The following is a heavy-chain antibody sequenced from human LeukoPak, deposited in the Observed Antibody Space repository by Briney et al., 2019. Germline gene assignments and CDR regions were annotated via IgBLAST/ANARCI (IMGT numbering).Heavy chain of an antibody. J-gene: IGHJ4*02. CDR2: IKSDGTT. V-gene: IGHV3-53*01. CDR3: ARLRRGY. Sequence: GGSLRLSCAASGLTVTSNHQSCVRQAPGKGLEWVSLIKSDGTTEYADSVKGRFTISRDNSKNTLFLQMNSLRVEDTAVYYCARLRRGYWCRGTPVTVSS. CDR1: GLTVTSNH.